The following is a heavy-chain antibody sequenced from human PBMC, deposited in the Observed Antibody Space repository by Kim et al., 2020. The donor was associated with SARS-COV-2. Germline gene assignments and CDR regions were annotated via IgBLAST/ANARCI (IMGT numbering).Heavy chain of an antibody. CDR1: GFTFSSSA. D-gene: IGHD6-13*01. CDR3: AKVSKVQFGSDWYGVSRWSDP. CDR2: ISDSGYST. Sequence: GGSLRLSCAASGFTFSSSAMTWVRQAPGKGLEWVSVISDSGYSTYYIDSVKGRFTISRDNSKNTLYLQMNSLRAEDTAIYYCAKVSKVQFGSDWYGVSRWSDPWGQGSPVTVSS. J-gene: IGHJ5*02. V-gene: IGHV3-23*01.